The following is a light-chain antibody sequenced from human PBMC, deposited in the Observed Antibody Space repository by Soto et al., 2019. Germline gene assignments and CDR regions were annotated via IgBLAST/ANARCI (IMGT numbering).Light chain of an antibody. CDR2: GAS. V-gene: IGKV3D-15*01. J-gene: IGKJ1*01. CDR1: QSVSRK. Sequence: EIVMTQSPATLSVSPGERATRACRASQSVSRKLAWYQQTRGQAPRLLIYGASRRATATPDRFSGSGSGTDFTLTISRLEPEDFAVYYCHHYDNTLWTFGQGTKVDIK. CDR3: HHYDNTLWT.